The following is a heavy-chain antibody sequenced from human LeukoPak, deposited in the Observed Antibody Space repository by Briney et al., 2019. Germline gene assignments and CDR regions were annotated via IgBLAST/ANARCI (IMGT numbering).Heavy chain of an antibody. CDR3: ARDLSLDGLDV. Sequence: GRSLRLSCAASGLTFSSYAMSWVRQAPGKGLEWVSAISGSGASTYYADSVKGRFTISRDNAKNTLYLQVNSLRAEDTAVYYCARDLSLDGLDVWGQGTTVTVSS. CDR1: GLTFSSYA. V-gene: IGHV3-23*01. J-gene: IGHJ6*02. CDR2: ISGSGAST.